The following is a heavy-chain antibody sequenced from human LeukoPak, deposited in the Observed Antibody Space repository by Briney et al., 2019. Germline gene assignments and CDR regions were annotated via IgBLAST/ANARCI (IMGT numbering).Heavy chain of an antibody. D-gene: IGHD3-22*01. CDR3: AREAGDSSGRHLDY. V-gene: IGHV3-72*01. Sequence: GRSLRLSCAASGFTFSSYGMHWVRQAPGKGLEWVGRTRNKANSYTTEYAASVKGRFTISRDDSKNSLYLQMNSLKTEDTAVYYCAREAGDSSGRHLDYWGQGTLVTVSS. CDR1: GFTFSSYG. J-gene: IGHJ4*02. CDR2: TRNKANSYTT.